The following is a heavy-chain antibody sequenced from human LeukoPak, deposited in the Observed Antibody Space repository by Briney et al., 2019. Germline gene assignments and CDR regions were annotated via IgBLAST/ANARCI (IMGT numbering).Heavy chain of an antibody. V-gene: IGHV3-7*01. Sequence: GGSLRLSCTASGFTFSSYWMSWVRQAPGKGLEWVANIKQDGSEKYYVDSVKGRFTISRDNAKNSLYLQMNSLRAEDTAVYYCARERIWALSSGFDYWGQGTLVTVSS. D-gene: IGHD3-16*01. CDR2: IKQDGSEK. J-gene: IGHJ4*02. CDR3: ARERIWALSSGFDY. CDR1: GFTFSSYW.